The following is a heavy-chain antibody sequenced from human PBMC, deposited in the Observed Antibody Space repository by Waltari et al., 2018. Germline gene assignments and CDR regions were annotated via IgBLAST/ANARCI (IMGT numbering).Heavy chain of an antibody. Sequence: EVQLVESGGGLVQPGRSLRLSCAASGFTFDDYAMHWVRQAPGKGLEWVSGISWNSGSIGYADSVKGRFTISRDNAKNSLYLQMNSLRAEDMALYYCAKDGGRYSGSYFDYWGQGTLVTVSS. J-gene: IGHJ4*02. V-gene: IGHV3-9*03. CDR1: GFTFDDYA. D-gene: IGHD5-12*01. CDR3: AKDGGRYSGSYFDY. CDR2: ISWNSGSI.